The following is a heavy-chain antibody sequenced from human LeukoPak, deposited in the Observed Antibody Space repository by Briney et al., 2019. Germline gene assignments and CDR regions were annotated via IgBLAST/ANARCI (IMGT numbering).Heavy chain of an antibody. J-gene: IGHJ4*02. Sequence: GGSLRLSCAASGFTFSRYWMSWVRQAPGKGLEWVASVKEDGSQKNYVDTVKGRFTISRDNAKKSLVLQMNSLRVEDTAVYYCAREAYWGPGTQVTVSS. CDR3: AREAY. V-gene: IGHV3-7*01. CDR1: GFTFSRYW. CDR2: VKEDGSQK.